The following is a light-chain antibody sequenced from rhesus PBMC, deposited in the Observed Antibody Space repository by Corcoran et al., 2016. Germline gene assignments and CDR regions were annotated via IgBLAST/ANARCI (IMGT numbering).Light chain of an antibody. V-gene: IGLV7-88*01. CDR3: WLHYSGADV. J-gene: IGLJ6*01. CDR2: NRN. CDR1: AGAVTGSHY. Sequence: QAVVTQEPSLTVSPGGTVTLTCGSSAGAVTGSHYPYWFQQKPGQAPRIVIYNRNFKHSWTPAWFSGSLLGGKAVLTLSGAQPEDETEYYCWLHYSGADVFGSGTKLTVL.